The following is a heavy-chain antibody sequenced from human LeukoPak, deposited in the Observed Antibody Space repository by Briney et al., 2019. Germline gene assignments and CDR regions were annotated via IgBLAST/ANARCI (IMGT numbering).Heavy chain of an antibody. Sequence: LSETLSLTCTVSGGSIISYFWSWIRQPAGKGLEWIGRIYTSGSTNYNPSLKSRVTMSVDTSKNQFSLKLSSVTAADTAVYYCARYSSSSGAHDYWGQGTLVTVSS. CDR1: GGSIISYF. CDR2: IYTSGST. J-gene: IGHJ4*02. CDR3: ARYSSSSGAHDY. V-gene: IGHV4-4*07. D-gene: IGHD6-6*01.